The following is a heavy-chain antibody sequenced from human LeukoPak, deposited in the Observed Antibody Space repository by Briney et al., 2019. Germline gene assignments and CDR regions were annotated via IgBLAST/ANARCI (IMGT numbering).Heavy chain of an antibody. CDR2: IKQDGSEK. CDR3: ARVMGYCSGGSCYCFDY. D-gene: IGHD2-15*01. V-gene: IGHV3-7*03. CDR1: GFTFSSYW. J-gene: IGHJ4*02. Sequence: GGSLRLSCAASGFTFSSYWMSWVRQAPGKGLEWVANIKQDGSEKYYVDSVKGRFTISRDNAKNSLYLQMNSLRAEDTAVYYCARVMGYCSGGSCYCFDYWGQGTLVTVSP.